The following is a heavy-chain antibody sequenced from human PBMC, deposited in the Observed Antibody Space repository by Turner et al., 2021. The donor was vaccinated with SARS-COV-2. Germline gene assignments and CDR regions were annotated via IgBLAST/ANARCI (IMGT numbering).Heavy chain of an antibody. Sequence: QVQPQEAGAGLVMPSVTLALTCAVSGGSLSSYYWSWIRQSGGKGLGWIGRMYTSRSTNYNPCHKSRVTMSVDTSKNQFSEKLISVSAADPGVYCCARDGDSSGFPGGFGPWGQGTLVAVSS. CDR3: ARDGDSSGFPGGFGP. CDR1: GGSLSSYY. CDR2: MYTSRST. D-gene: IGHD6-19*01. V-gene: IGHV4-4*07. J-gene: IGHJ5*02.